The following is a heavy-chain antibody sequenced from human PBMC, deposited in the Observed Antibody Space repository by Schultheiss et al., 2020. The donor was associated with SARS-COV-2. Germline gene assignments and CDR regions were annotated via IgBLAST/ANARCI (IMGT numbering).Heavy chain of an antibody. CDR1: GFTFSSYA. V-gene: IGHV3-30*07. Sequence: GGSLRLSCAASGFTFSSYAMHWVRQAPGKGLEWVAVIWYDGNNKYYADSVKGRFTISRDNAKNSLYLQMNSLRAEDTAVYYCARVLDYAGTTLFLQYWGQGTLVTVSS. J-gene: IGHJ1*01. CDR2: IWYDGNNK. D-gene: IGHD4-23*01. CDR3: ARVLDYAGTTLFLQY.